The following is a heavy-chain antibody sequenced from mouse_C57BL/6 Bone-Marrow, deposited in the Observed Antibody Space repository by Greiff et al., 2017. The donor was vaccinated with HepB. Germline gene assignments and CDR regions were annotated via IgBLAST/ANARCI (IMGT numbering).Heavy chain of an antibody. J-gene: IGHJ3*01. V-gene: IGHV1-81*01. Sequence: VTLQQTGAELARPGASVKLSCKASGYTFTSYGISWVKQRTGQGLEWIGAICPGSGNTYYNEKFKGKCTLTADKSSSTAYMELRSLTSEDSEVYFGARPLFAYCGQGTLVTVSA. CDR2: ICPGSGNT. CDR1: GYTFTSYG. CDR3: ARPLFAY.